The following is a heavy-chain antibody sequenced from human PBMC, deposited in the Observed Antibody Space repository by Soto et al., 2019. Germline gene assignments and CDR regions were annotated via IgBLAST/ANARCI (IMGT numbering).Heavy chain of an antibody. Sequence: GGSLRLSCAASGFTFSSYWMHWVRQAPGEGLVWVSYIKPDGSRTKDAGSVKGRFTISRDNARNTLYLRMNSLRAEDTAVYYCARDNNWSYDSWGRGTLVTVSS. D-gene: IGHD1-1*01. J-gene: IGHJ4*02. V-gene: IGHV3-74*03. CDR2: IKPDGSRT. CDR1: GFTFSSYW. CDR3: ARDNNWSYDS.